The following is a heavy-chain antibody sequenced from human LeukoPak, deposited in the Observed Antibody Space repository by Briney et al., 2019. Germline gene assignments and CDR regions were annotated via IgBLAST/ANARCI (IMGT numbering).Heavy chain of an antibody. CDR3: ARGGYSHYDY. CDR2: IRSSSNYM. D-gene: IGHD6-13*01. Sequence: GGSLRLSCAASGLTFSSYSVNWVRQAPGKGLEWVSSIRSSSNYMYYADSVKGRFTISRDNAKNSLYLQMSSLRGEDTAVYYCARGGYSHYDYWGPGTLVTVSS. J-gene: IGHJ4*02. V-gene: IGHV3-21*01. CDR1: GLTFSSYS.